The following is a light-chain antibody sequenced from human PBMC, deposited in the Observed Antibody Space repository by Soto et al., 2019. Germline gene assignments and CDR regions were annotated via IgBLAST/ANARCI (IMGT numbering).Light chain of an antibody. J-gene: IGLJ2*01. Sequence: QTVVTQEPSLTVSPGGTVTLTCATSTGAVTSGYYPNWFQQKPGQAPRALIYSTNHKYSWTPARFSGSLLGGKAALTLSGVQPEDEADYYCLLYYGGQLGVFGGGIQLTVL. CDR1: TGAVTSGYY. CDR2: STN. V-gene: IGLV7-43*01. CDR3: LLYYGGQLGV.